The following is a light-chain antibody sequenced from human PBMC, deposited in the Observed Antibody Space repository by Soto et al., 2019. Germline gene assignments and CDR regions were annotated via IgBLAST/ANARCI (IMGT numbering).Light chain of an antibody. Sequence: QSVLTQPPSASGSPGQSVTISCTGTSSDVGGYNYVSWYQQHPGKAPKLVIYEVSKRPSGVPDRFSGSKSGNTASLTVSGLQAEDEADYYCSSYAGSNNPSVVFGGGTKLTVL. CDR1: SSDVGGYNY. V-gene: IGLV2-8*01. J-gene: IGLJ2*01. CDR2: EVS. CDR3: SSYAGSNNPSVV.